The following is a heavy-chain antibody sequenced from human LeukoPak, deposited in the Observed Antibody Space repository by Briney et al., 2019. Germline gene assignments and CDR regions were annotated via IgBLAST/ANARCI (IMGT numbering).Heavy chain of an antibody. D-gene: IGHD3-22*01. CDR1: GYTFTSYD. CDR3: ARDVYYDSSGYYN. V-gene: IGHV1-8*03. CDR2: MNPNSGNT. Sequence: ASVKVSCKASGYTFTSYDINWVRQATGQRLEWMGWMNPNSGNTGYAQKFQGRVTITRNTSISTAYMELSSLRSEDTAVYYCARDVYYDSSGYYNWGQGTLVTVSS. J-gene: IGHJ1*01.